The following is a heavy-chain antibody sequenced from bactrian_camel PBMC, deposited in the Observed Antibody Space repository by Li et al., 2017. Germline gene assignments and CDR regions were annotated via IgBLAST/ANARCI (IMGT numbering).Heavy chain of an antibody. D-gene: IGHD3*01. CDR3: AVRDAFCSPNKDAYTY. CDR1: GYIGSSYC. V-gene: IGHV3S53*01. CDR2: YRLGMTT. Sequence: HVQLVESGGGSVQPGGSLTLSCTLSGYIGSSYCTGWFRQAPGKEREGVATHYRLGMTTSYADSVKGRFTMSRDSFKNTVYLQMDRLKPNDTAVYYCAVRDAFCSPNKDAYTYWGQGTQV. J-gene: IGHJ4*01.